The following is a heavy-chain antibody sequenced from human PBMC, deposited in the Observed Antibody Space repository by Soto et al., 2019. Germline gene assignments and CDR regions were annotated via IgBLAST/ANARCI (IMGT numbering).Heavy chain of an antibody. J-gene: IGHJ4*02. CDR2: IIPILGIA. CDR3: ARDLDDILTGSPPYYFDY. Sequence: QVQLVQSGAEVKKPGSSVKVSCKASGGTFSSYTISWVRQAPGQGLEWMGRIIPILGIANYAQKFQGRVTITADKSTSTGYMELSSLRSEDTAVYYCARDLDDILTGSPPYYFDYWGQGTLVTVSS. V-gene: IGHV1-69*08. D-gene: IGHD3-9*01. CDR1: GGTFSSYT.